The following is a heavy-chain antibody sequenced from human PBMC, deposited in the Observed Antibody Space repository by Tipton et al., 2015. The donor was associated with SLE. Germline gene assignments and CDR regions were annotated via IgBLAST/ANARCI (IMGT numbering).Heavy chain of an antibody. CDR1: GDSISSGIHY. J-gene: IGHJ5*02. CDR2: IFHSGST. V-gene: IGHV4-31*03. CDR3: ARESSPGDCITASCALGWHAP. D-gene: IGHD2-2*03. Sequence: TLSLTCTVSGDSISSGIHYWTWIRQHPGKGLEWSGYIFHSGSTYYNPSLKGRVSISVDTSKNQFSLKLSSVTAADTAVYYCARESSPGDCITASCALGWHAPWGQGTLVTVSS.